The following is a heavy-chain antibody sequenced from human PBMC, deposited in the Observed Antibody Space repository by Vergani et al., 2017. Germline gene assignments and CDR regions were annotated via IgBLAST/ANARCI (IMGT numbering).Heavy chain of an antibody. V-gene: IGHV4-31*03. CDR2: IYYSGSN. CDR1: GGSLSRGGYS. J-gene: IGHJ4*02. CDR3: ARDYMANGFGELYY. D-gene: IGHD3-10*01. Sequence: QVQLQESVPGLVKPSQPLSLTRTVSGGSLSRGGYSWSWIRQHPGKGLEWIGYIYYSGSNYYNTSLRSRVTVSVDTPKNQFALKLSSVTAADTAVFYCARDYMANGFGELYYWGQGTLVTVSS.